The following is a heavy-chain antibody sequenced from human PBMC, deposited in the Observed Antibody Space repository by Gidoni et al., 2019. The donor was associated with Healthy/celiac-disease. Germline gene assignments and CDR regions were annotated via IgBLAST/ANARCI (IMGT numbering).Heavy chain of an antibody. V-gene: IGHV1-2*04. CDR1: GYTFTGYY. Sequence: QVQLVQSGAEVKKPGASVRVSCKASGYTFTGYYMHWVRQAPGQGLEWMGWINPNSGGTNYAQKFQGWVTMTRDTSISTAYMELSRLRSDDTAVYYCARRGSDYGGNFYYFDYWGQGTLVTVSS. CDR3: ARRGSDYGGNFYYFDY. J-gene: IGHJ4*02. D-gene: IGHD4-17*01. CDR2: INPNSGGT.